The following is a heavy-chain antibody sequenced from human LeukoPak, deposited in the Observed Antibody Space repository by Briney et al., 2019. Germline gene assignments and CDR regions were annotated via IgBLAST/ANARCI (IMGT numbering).Heavy chain of an antibody. D-gene: IGHD6-6*01. CDR3: AGSPWDGIRGVGSDYLDY. Sequence: EGSLRLSCAASGFIVSNNFMSWVRQAPGKGLEWVSVLYSAGSTFYVDSVKGRFTISRDNSKNVLFLQMNSLRVEDTAIYYCAGSPWDGIRGVGSDYLDYWGRGTLVTVSS. CDR1: GFIVSNNF. CDR2: LYSAGST. J-gene: IGHJ4*02. V-gene: IGHV3-53*01.